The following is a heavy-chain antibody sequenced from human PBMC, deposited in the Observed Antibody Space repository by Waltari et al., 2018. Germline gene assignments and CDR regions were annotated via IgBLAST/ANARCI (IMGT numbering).Heavy chain of an antibody. D-gene: IGHD3-10*01. J-gene: IGHJ4*02. CDR1: GGSFSGYY. CDR3: ARPGKLWSYFGY. Sequence: QVQLQKWGAGLLKPSETLSLTCAVYGGSFSGYYWSWTRQPPGKGLEWIGEINHSGSTNYNPSLKSRVTISVDTSKNQFSLKLSSVTAADTAVYYCARPGKLWSYFGYWGQGTLVTVSS. CDR2: INHSGST. V-gene: IGHV4-34*01.